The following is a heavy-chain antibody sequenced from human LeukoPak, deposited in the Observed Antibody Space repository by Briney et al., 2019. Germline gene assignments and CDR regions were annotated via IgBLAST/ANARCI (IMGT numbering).Heavy chain of an antibody. CDR3: ARHRGRYYDSGSYYYFDY. D-gene: IGHD3-10*01. CDR1: GGSISSSGYY. V-gene: IGHV4-39*02. J-gene: IGHJ4*02. CDR2: VYYTGST. Sequence: SEPLSLTCTVSGGSISSSGYYWGWIRQPPGKGLEWVGSVYYTGSTFYNPSLKSRVTTSVDTSKNHFSLNLSSVTAADTAVYYCARHRGRYYDSGSYYYFDYWGQGTLVTVSS.